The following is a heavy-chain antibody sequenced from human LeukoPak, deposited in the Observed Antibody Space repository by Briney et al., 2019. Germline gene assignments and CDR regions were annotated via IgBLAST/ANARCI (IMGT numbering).Heavy chain of an antibody. Sequence: GGSLRLSWPASGFTFSTISMRWVRQAPGKGLEWVSGISNSGGTTDYADSVKGRLTISRENFNNTLYLQMNSLRVEDTAVYYCAKGLFTGSYLYYWGQGTLVTVSS. V-gene: IGHV3-23*01. J-gene: IGHJ4*02. CDR2: ISNSGGTT. CDR1: GFTFSTIS. CDR3: AKGLFTGSYLYY. D-gene: IGHD3-16*01.